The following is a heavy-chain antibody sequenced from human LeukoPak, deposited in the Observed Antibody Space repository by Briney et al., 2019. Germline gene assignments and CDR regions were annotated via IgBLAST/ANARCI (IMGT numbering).Heavy chain of an antibody. D-gene: IGHD1-14*01. Sequence: GRSLRLSCAASGFTFSSYAMHWVRQAPGKGLEWVAVISYDGSNKYYADSVKGRFTISRDNSKNTLYLQMNSLRAEDTALYYCAKDNVAAINRVAFDIWGQGTMVTVSS. CDR1: GFTFSSYA. CDR3: AKDNVAAINRVAFDI. J-gene: IGHJ3*02. V-gene: IGHV3-30-3*01. CDR2: ISYDGSNK.